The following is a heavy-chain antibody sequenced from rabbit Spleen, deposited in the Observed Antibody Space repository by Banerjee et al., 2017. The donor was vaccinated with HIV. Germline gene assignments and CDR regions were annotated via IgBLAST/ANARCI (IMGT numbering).Heavy chain of an antibody. CDR1: GFDISKYG. D-gene: IGHD6-1*01. CDR2: IDPIFGVS. J-gene: IGHJ6*01. V-gene: IGHV1S39*01. CDR3: ARGEHFSVGFSAFAIYLDL. Sequence: QEQLVESGGGLVQPGGSLKLSCTVSGFDISKYGVTWVRQAPGKGLEWIGYIDPIFGVSYYANWAKGRFTISKTSSTTVTLQMASLTAADTATYFCARGEHFSVGFSAFAIYLDLWGQGTLVTVS.